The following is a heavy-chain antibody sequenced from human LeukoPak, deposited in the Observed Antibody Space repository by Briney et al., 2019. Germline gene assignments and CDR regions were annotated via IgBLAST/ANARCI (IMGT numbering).Heavy chain of an antibody. J-gene: IGHJ6*03. D-gene: IGHD1-1*01. CDR1: GSTFSXYA. Sequence: GGXXXXXCAAXGSTFSXYAMSWVRQAQGKGVEGVSDISGSGGRKNYENSVKGGLTISRDNSKNTLYLQMNSLRAEDTAVYYCAKSATLNVYYYYYYMDVWGKGTTVTVSS. CDR3: AKSATLNVYYYYYYMDV. V-gene: IGHV3-23*01. CDR2: ISGSGGRK.